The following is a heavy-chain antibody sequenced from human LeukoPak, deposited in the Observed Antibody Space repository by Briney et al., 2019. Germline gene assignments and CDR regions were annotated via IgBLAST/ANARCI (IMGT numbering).Heavy chain of an antibody. V-gene: IGHV3-7*01. D-gene: IGHD3-10*01. CDR2: IKQDGGEK. CDR3: ARRSIRGVIIRDFDS. CDR1: GFTFSSHC. Sequence: PGGSLRLSCTASGFTFSSHCMSWVRQAPGKGLEWVANIKQDGGEKHYVDSVKGRFTISRDNAKNSLYLKMNSLRAEDTAVYYCARRSIRGVIIRDFDSWGQGTQVTVSS. J-gene: IGHJ4*02.